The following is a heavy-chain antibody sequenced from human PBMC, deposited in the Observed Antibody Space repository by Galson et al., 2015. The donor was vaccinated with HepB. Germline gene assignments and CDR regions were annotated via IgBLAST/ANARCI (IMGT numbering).Heavy chain of an antibody. CDR3: ARGVTYYYGSGSYYNPTYFDY. V-gene: IGHV3-48*02. Sequence: SLRLSCAASGFTFSSYSMNWVRQAPGKGLEWVSYISSSSSTIYYADSVKGRFTISRDNAKNSLYLQMNSLRDEDTAVYYCARGVTYYYGSGSYYNPTYFDYWGQGTLVTVSS. D-gene: IGHD3-10*01. CDR1: GFTFSSYS. CDR2: ISSSSSTI. J-gene: IGHJ4*02.